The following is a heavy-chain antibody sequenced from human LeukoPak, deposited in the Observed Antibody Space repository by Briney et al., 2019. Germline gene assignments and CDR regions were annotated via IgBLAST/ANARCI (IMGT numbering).Heavy chain of an antibody. Sequence: PGGSLRLSCAASGFTFSSYAMHWVRQAPGQGLEWMGIINPSGGSTSYAQKFQGRVTMTRDTSTSTVYMELSSLRSEDTAVYYCARVSTPRSDYDSSGYYSPFDYWGQGTLVTVSS. CDR2: INPSGGST. V-gene: IGHV1-46*01. J-gene: IGHJ4*02. D-gene: IGHD3-22*01. CDR3: ARVSTPRSDYDSSGYYSPFDY. CDR1: GFTFSSYA.